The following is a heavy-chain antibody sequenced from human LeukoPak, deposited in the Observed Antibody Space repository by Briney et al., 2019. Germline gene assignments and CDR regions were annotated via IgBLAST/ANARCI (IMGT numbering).Heavy chain of an antibody. J-gene: IGHJ4*02. D-gene: IGHD6-19*01. V-gene: IGHV3-11*06. CDR1: GFTFSDYY. CDR2: ITSTSSYT. CDR3: TRVVSGSGWFGYFDY. Sequence: GGSLRLSCAASGFTFSDYYMTWIRQAPGMGLEWVSYITSTSSYTNYADSVKGRFTISRDNAKNSLYLQMNSLRAEDTAVYYCTRVVSGSGWFGYFDYWGQGTLVTVSS.